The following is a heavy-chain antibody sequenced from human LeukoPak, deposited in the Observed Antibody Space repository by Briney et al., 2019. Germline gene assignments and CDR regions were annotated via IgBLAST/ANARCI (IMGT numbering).Heavy chain of an antibody. CDR1: GFTFSRYT. Sequence: GGSLRLSCSASGFTFSRYTMYWVRQAPGKGLEWVAVIWYDGSNKYYADSVKGRFTISRDNSKNTLYLQMNSLRAEDTAVYYCASDWVAAAGIGYWGQGTLVTVSS. J-gene: IGHJ4*02. D-gene: IGHD6-13*01. CDR2: IWYDGSNK. CDR3: ASDWVAAAGIGY. V-gene: IGHV3-33*07.